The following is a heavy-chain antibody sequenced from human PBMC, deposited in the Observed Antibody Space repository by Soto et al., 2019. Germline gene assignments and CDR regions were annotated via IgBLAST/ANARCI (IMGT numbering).Heavy chain of an antibody. Sequence: QVQLQESGPGLLKPSETLSLTCTVSGGSISSYYWSWIRQPPGKGLEWIGYISYTESTKYNPSLKIRVTMSVDTSKNQFSLRLSSVTAADTAFYYCARDSPPGEQDYWGRGTLVTVSS. CDR3: ARDSPPGEQDY. CDR2: ISYTEST. J-gene: IGHJ4*02. V-gene: IGHV4-59*01. CDR1: GGSISSYY. D-gene: IGHD1-1*01.